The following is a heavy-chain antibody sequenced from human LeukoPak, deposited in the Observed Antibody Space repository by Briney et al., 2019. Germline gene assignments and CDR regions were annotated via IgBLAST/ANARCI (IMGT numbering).Heavy chain of an antibody. CDR3: AKAWGVGATQYFDY. D-gene: IGHD1-26*01. Sequence: PPGGSLRLSCAASGVTFSSYAMSWVRQAPGKGLEWVSAISGSGGSTYYADSVKGRFTISRDNSKNTLYLQMNSLRAEDTAVYYCAKAWGVGATQYFDYWGQGTLVTVSS. J-gene: IGHJ4*02. V-gene: IGHV3-23*01. CDR2: ISGSGGST. CDR1: GVTFSSYA.